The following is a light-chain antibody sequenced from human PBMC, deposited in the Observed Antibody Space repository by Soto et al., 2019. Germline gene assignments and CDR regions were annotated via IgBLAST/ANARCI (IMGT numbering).Light chain of an antibody. CDR3: LQSYSAPLT. V-gene: IGKV1-39*01. J-gene: IGKJ5*01. Sequence: DIQMTQSPSSLSASVGDRVTITCRASQSIGSYFNWYQQKQGKAPNLLLSAASSLQSGVPSRFSGSGSGTDFTLTSSSLQREDFATSYCLQSYSAPLTLGQGTRLEIK. CDR1: QSIGSY. CDR2: AAS.